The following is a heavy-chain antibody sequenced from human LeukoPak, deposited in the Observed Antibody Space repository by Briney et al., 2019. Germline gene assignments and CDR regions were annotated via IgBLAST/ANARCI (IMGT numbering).Heavy chain of an antibody. D-gene: IGHD3-3*01. CDR3: ARQGSPRITIFGVVINDAFDI. Sequence: GESLKISCKGSGYGFTSYWMGWVRQMAGKGLEWRGIIYPGDSDTRYSPSFQGQVTISADKSISTAYLQWSSLKASDTAMYYCARQGSPRITIFGVVINDAFDIWGQGTMVTVSS. CDR1: GYGFTSYW. V-gene: IGHV5-51*01. CDR2: IYPGDSDT. J-gene: IGHJ3*02.